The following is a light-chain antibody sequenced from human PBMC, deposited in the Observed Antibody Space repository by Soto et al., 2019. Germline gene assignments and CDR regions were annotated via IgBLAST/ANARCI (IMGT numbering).Light chain of an antibody. Sequence: ELVMTQSPATLSVSPGERATLSCRASQSISSNLAWYQHKPGQIPRLLIYGASTGATGIPDRFSGSGSGTEFTLTISSLQSEDFAVYYCQQYNEWPPWAFGQGTKVEI. CDR2: GAS. J-gene: IGKJ1*01. CDR1: QSISSN. CDR3: QQYNEWPPWA. V-gene: IGKV3-15*01.